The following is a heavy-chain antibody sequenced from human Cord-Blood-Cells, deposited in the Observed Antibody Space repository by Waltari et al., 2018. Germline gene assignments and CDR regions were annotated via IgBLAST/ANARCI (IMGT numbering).Heavy chain of an antibody. CDR2: INHSGST. D-gene: IGHD3-3*01. V-gene: IGHV4-34*01. CDR3: ARAGRGYYTGFDY. CDR1: GGSFSGYY. J-gene: IGHJ4*02. Sequence: QVQLQQWGAGLLTPSETLSLTCAVYGGSFSGYYWSWIRQPPGKGLEWIGEINHSGSTNYNPSLKSRVTISVDTSKNQFSLKLSSVTAADTAVYYCARAGRGYYTGFDYWGQGTLVTVSS.